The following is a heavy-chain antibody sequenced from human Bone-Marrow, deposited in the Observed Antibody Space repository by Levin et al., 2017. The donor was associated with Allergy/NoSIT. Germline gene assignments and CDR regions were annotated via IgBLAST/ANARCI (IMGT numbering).Heavy chain of an antibody. V-gene: IGHV3-48*01. J-gene: IGHJ3*02. CDR3: ARKGYDSSSWYLASGAFDI. D-gene: IGHD6-13*01. Sequence: SCAASGFTFSSYSMNWVRQAPGKGLEWVSYISSSSSTIYYADSVKGRFTISRDNAKNSLYLQMNSLRAEDTAVYYCARKGYDSSSWYLASGAFDIWGQGTMVTVSS. CDR2: ISSSSSTI. CDR1: GFTFSSYS.